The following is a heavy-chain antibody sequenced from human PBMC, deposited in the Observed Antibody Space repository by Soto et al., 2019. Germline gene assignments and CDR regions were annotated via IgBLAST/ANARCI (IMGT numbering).Heavy chain of an antibody. V-gene: IGHV1-3*01. J-gene: IGHJ6*03. Sequence: ASVKVSCKASGYTFTSYAMHWVRQAPGQRLEWMGWINAGNGNTKYSQKFQGRVTITRDTSASTAYMELSSLRSEDTAVYYCARALLGYYYYYMDVWGKGTTVTVSS. D-gene: IGHD2-21*01. CDR3: ARALLGYYYYYMDV. CDR1: GYTFTSYA. CDR2: INAGNGNT.